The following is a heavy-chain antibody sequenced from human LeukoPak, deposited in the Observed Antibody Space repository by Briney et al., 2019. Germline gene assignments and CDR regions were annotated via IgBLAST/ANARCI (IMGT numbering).Heavy chain of an antibody. CDR2: IKQDGSKE. V-gene: IGHV3-7*01. D-gene: IGHD7-27*01. CDR3: ASDPPWANDAFDI. CDR1: GFTFSSYW. Sequence: GGSLRLSCAASGFTFSSYWMTWVRQAPGKGLEWVANIKQDGSKEYYVDSVKGRFTISRDNADNLLYLQMNSLRAEDTAVYYCASDPPWANDAFDIWGQGTMVTVSS. J-gene: IGHJ3*02.